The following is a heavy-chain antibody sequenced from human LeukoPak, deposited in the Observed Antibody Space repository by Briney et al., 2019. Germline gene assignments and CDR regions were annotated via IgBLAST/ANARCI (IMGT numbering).Heavy chain of an antibody. V-gene: IGHV3-30*02. CDR3: AKITALSPGAFDY. J-gene: IGHJ4*02. D-gene: IGHD2-21*02. CDR1: GFTFSNYD. Sequence: GGSLRLSCAASGFTFSNYDMYWARQTPGKGLEWVAFIQYDGRNKYYADSVKGRFTISRDSSRNTVHLQMNSLRPEDSAVYYCAKITALSPGAFDYWGQGTLVTVSS. CDR2: IQYDGRNK.